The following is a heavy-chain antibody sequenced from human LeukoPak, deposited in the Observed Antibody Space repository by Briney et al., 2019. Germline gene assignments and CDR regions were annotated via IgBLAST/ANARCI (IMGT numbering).Heavy chain of an antibody. J-gene: IGHJ5*02. D-gene: IGHD3-3*01. V-gene: IGHV3-21*01. CDR2: ISSSSSYI. Sequence: PGGSLRLSCAASGFTFSSYSMNWVRQAPGKGLEWVSSISSSSSYIYYADSVKGRFTISRDNAKNSLYLQMNGLRAEDTAVYYCARDLQITIFGVVPLSFDPWGQGTLVTVSS. CDR3: ARDLQITIFGVVPLSFDP. CDR1: GFTFSSYS.